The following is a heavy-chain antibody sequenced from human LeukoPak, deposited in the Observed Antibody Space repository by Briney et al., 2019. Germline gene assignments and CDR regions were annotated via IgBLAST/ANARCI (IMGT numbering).Heavy chain of an antibody. D-gene: IGHD3-10*01. V-gene: IGHV3-53*01. J-gene: IGHJ5*02. CDR3: ARGVSGSAPFDP. CDR1: GFTVSSNY. Sequence: GGSLRLSCAASGFTVSSNYMSWVRQAPGKGLEWVSVIYSGGSTYYADSVKGRFTISRDNSKNTLYLQMNSLRAEDTAVYYCARGVSGSAPFDPWGQGTLVTVSS. CDR2: IYSGGST.